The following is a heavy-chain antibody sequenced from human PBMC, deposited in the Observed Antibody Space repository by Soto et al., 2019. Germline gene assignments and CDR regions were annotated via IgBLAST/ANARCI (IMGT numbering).Heavy chain of an antibody. D-gene: IGHD2-2*02. CDR3: ATQLGYCSSTSCYMNYYYRMDV. J-gene: IGHJ6*02. CDR2: IYYSGST. V-gene: IGHV4-30-4*01. CDR1: GGSISSGDYY. Sequence: SETLSLTCTVSGGSISSGDYYWSWIRQPPGKGLEWIGYIYYSGSTYYNPSLKSRVTISVDTFKNQFSLKLSSVTAADTAVYYCATQLGYCSSTSCYMNYYYRMDVWGQGTTVTVSS.